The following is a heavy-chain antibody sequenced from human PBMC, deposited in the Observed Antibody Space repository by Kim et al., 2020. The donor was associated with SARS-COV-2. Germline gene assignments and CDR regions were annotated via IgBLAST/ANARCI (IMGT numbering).Heavy chain of an antibody. V-gene: IGHV3-30*07. J-gene: IGHJ4*02. D-gene: IGHD3-9*01. CDR3: AREYDILTGYYFDF. Sequence: AESGKGRFTHSRDNSKNTLYLQMNSLRAEDTAVYYCAREYDILTGYYFDFWGQGTLVTVSS.